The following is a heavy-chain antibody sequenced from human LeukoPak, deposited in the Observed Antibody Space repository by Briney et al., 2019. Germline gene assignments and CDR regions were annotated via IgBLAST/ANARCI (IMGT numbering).Heavy chain of an antibody. D-gene: IGHD4-17*01. CDR1: GFTFSTYG. CDR2: IRYDGRNK. CDR3: AKEIWPTVTTPGHTHFDY. V-gene: IGHV3-30*02. J-gene: IGHJ4*02. Sequence: GGSLRLSCAASGFTFSTYGMHWVRQAPGKGLEWVTFIRYDGRNKYYADSVKGRFTISRDNSKNTLCLQMNSLRAEDTAVYYCAKEIWPTVTTPGHTHFDYWGQGTLVTVS.